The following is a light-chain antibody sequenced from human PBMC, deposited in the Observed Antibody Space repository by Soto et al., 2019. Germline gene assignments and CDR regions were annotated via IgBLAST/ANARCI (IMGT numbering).Light chain of an antibody. Sequence: QSALTQPPSASGSPGQSVTISCTGTSSDVGGYNYVSWYQQHPGKAPQVLIYDVNKRPSGVPDRFSGSKSGNTASLTVSGLQAEDEADYYSSSHAGINNPFVFGTGTKLTVL. CDR1: SSDVGGYNY. J-gene: IGLJ1*01. CDR2: DVN. V-gene: IGLV2-8*01. CDR3: SSHAGINNPFV.